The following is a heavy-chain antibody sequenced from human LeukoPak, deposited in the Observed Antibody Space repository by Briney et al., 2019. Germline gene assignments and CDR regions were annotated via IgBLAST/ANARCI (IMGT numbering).Heavy chain of an antibody. CDR3: ARGALISYSYGPFDY. CDR2: IYYTGST. D-gene: IGHD5-18*01. J-gene: IGHJ4*02. CDR1: GGSISSYY. V-gene: IGHV4-59*01. Sequence: PSETLSLTCTVSGGSISSYYWSWIRQPPGKGLEWIGYIYYTGSTNYNPSLKSRVTISVDTSKNQFSLKFSSVTAADTAVYYCARGALISYSYGPFDYWGQGTLVTVSS.